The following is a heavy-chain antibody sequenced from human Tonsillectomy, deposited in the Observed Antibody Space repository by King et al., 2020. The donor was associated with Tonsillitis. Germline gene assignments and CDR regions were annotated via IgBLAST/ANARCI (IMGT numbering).Heavy chain of an antibody. CDR2: ISYDGSNK. D-gene: IGHD4-17*01. CDR1: GVTFSPYG. V-gene: IGHV3-30*18. CDR3: AKDQQAYGDYAYYYYYMDV. J-gene: IGHJ6*03. Sequence: QMGEAGGGGGQTGRSLRLCCAASGVTFSPYGMQWVRQVTGKGLEWVALISYDGSNKYYADSVKGRFTISRDNSKNTLYLQMNSLRAEDTAVYYCAKDQQAYGDYAYYYYYMDVWGNGTTVTVSS.